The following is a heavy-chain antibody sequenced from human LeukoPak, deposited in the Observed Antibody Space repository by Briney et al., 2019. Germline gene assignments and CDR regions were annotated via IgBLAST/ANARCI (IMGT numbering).Heavy chain of an antibody. CDR2: ISYDGSNK. D-gene: IGHD3-22*01. CDR3: ARDYYDSSGYFIGSPHY. V-gene: IGHV3-30*04. CDR1: GFTFSSYA. J-gene: IGHJ4*02. Sequence: QPGGSLRLSCAASGFTFSSYAMHWVRQAPGKGLEWVAVISYDGSNKYYADSVKGRFTISRDNSKNTLYLQMNSLRAEDTAVYYCARDYYDSSGYFIGSPHYWGQGTLVTVSS.